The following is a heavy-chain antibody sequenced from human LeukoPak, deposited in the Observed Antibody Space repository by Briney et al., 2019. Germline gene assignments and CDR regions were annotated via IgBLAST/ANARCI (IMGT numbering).Heavy chain of an antibody. J-gene: IGHJ5*02. Sequence: SETLSLTCAVYDGSFSGYYWSWIRQPPGKGLEWIGEINHSGSTNYNPSLKSRVTISVDTSKNQFSLKLSSVTAADTAVYYCARSRANCSSTSCYSGPSNWFDPWGQGTLVTVSS. CDR2: INHSGST. CDR1: DGSFSGYY. CDR3: ARSRANCSSTSCYSGPSNWFDP. D-gene: IGHD2-2*02. V-gene: IGHV4-34*01.